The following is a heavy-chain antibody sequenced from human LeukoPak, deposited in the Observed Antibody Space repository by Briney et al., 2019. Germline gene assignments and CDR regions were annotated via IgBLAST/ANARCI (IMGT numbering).Heavy chain of an antibody. J-gene: IGHJ4*02. V-gene: IGHV3-13*01. Sequence: EGSLRLSCAASGFTFSDYDMHWVRQATGKGLEWVSAIGTAGDTYYTGSVKGRFTISRENAKNSSYLQMNSLRAGDTAVYYCARVAKERVGGVYYFDYWGQGTLVTVSS. D-gene: IGHD1-1*01. CDR2: IGTAGDT. CDR3: ARVAKERVGGVYYFDY. CDR1: GFTFSDYD.